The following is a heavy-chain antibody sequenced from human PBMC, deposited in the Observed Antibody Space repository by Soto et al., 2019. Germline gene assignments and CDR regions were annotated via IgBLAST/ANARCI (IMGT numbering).Heavy chain of an antibody. J-gene: IGHJ5*02. CDR3: AKDQGVELVPLATVDWFDP. D-gene: IGHD1-26*01. CDR2: ISGSGFKK. Sequence: GGSLRLSCAASGFIFENFGMSWARQAPGKGLEWISSISGSGFKKYYADSVKGRFTISRDNSKSTVYLELNNLSAEDTAVYHCAKDQGVELVPLATVDWFDPWGQGSVVTVSS. CDR1: GFIFENFG. V-gene: IGHV3-23*01.